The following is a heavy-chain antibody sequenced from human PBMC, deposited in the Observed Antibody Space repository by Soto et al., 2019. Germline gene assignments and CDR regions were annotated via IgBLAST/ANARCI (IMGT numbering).Heavy chain of an antibody. V-gene: IGHV1-8*01. D-gene: IGHD3-10*01. CDR2: MNPESGST. J-gene: IGHJ4*02. CDR1: GYSFTRYD. Sequence: QVQLVQSGAEVRTPGASVKVSCKASGYSFTRYDINWVRQATGQGPEWMGWMNPESGSTGYVQKFQGRVTMTRNTATSTAYMELSSLRSEDTAVYYCARSGRGSNVNFDYWGQGSLVTVSS. CDR3: ARSGRGSNVNFDY.